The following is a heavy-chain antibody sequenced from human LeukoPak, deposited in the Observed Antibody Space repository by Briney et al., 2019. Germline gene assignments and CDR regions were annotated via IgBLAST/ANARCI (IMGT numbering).Heavy chain of an antibody. CDR2: IHLDGTIT. V-gene: IGHV3-74*01. D-gene: IGHD1-14*01. CDR3: AKDSSLSLISGYYFDY. Sequence: GGSLRLSCAASGFTFSSYWMHWVRQAPGKGLVWVSPIHLDGTITNYADSVRGRFTISRDNAKNTLYLQMNSLRAEDTAVYYCAKDSSLSLISGYYFDYWGQGTLVTVSS. CDR1: GFTFSSYW. J-gene: IGHJ4*02.